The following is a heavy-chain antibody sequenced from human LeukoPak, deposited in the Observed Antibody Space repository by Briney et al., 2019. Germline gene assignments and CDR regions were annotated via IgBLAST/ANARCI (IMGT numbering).Heavy chain of an antibody. V-gene: IGHV3-21*01. CDR1: GFRFNTYW. J-gene: IGHJ4*02. D-gene: IGHD6-19*01. CDR2: ISSSSYI. CDR3: ARAVGYSSGWYSN. Sequence: GGSLRLSCAASGFRFNTYWMSWVRQAPGKGLEWVSSISSSSYIYYADSVKGRFTISRDNAKNSLFLQMNSLRAEDTAVYYCARAVGYSSGWYSNWGQGTLVTVSS.